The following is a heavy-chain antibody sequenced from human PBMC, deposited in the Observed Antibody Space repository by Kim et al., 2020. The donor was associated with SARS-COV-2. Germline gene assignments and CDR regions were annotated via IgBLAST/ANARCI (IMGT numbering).Heavy chain of an antibody. CDR1: GLTFSRCS. J-gene: IGHJ4*01. CDR2: ICSSSDTV. Sequence: GGSLRLSCAASGLTFSRCSLNWVRQAPGKGLEWLSYICSSSDTVYYADSVKGRFTISRDNAKNSLFLQMDSLRAEDTAVYYCASWAGSCSGGTCFTGPFDYWGQGALVTVSP. D-gene: IGHD2-15*01. V-gene: IGHV3-48*01. CDR3: ASWAGSCSGGTCFTGPFDY.